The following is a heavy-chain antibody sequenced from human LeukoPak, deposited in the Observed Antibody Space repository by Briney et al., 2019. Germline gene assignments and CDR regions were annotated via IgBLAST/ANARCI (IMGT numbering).Heavy chain of an antibody. Sequence: GRSLRLSCAASGFTFSSYAMHWVRQAPGKGLEGVAVISYDGSNKYYADSVKGRFTISRDNSKNTLYLQMNSLRAEDTAVYYCARDRLAVAELDYWGQGTLVTVSS. D-gene: IGHD6-19*01. J-gene: IGHJ4*02. CDR1: GFTFSSYA. CDR3: ARDRLAVAELDY. CDR2: ISYDGSNK. V-gene: IGHV3-30-3*01.